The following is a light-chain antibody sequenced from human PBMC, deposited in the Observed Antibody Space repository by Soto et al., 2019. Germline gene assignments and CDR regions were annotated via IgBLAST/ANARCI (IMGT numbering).Light chain of an antibody. CDR1: QGIGND. J-gene: IGKJ1*01. CDR2: AAS. V-gene: IGKV1-17*01. CDR3: LQQNTYPLT. Sequence: DIQMTQSPSSLSASVGDRVTSTCRASQGIGNDLGCYQQKPGKAPKRLIYAASSLQSVVPSRFSGSGSGTEFTLTISSLQPEDFAAYYCLQQNTYPLTFGQGTQGEIQ.